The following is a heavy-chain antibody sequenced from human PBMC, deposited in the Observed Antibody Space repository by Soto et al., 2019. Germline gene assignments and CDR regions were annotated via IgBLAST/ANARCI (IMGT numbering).Heavy chain of an antibody. V-gene: IGHV4-39*01. CDR3: AAEIASAGHY. Sequence: SETLSLTCTVSSGSISSSTYHWAWIRQAPGKGLEWIGSIYFSGATYYSPSLKTRVTLFVDTSQNLFSLKLSSVTAADTAVYYCAAEIASAGHYWGQGILVTVS. CDR2: IYFSGAT. J-gene: IGHJ4*02. CDR1: SGSISSSTYH. D-gene: IGHD6-13*01.